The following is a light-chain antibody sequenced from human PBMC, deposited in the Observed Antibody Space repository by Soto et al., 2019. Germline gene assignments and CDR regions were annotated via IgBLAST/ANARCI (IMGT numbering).Light chain of an antibody. V-gene: IGKV3-15*01. CDR2: GAS. CDR3: QQLNFYPPS. Sequence: EIVMTQSPATLSVSPGERATLSCRASQSVSSNLAWYQQKPGQAPRLLIYGASTRATGIPARFSGSGSGTEFTLTISSLQSEDFATYYCQQLNFYPPSFGQGTRLEIK. J-gene: IGKJ5*01. CDR1: QSVSSN.